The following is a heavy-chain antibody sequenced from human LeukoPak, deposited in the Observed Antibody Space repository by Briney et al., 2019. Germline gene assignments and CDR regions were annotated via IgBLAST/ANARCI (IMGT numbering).Heavy chain of an antibody. CDR1: GFTFSSYA. J-gene: IGHJ6*02. Sequence: PGGSLRLSCAASGFTFSSYAMSWVRQAPGKGLEWVSAISGSGGSTYYADSVKGRFTISRDNSKNTLYLQMNSLRAEDTAVYYCAKSHRYEQGIAAAGYYGMDVWGQGTTVTVSS. CDR2: ISGSGGST. CDR3: AKSHRYEQGIAAAGYYGMDV. D-gene: IGHD6-13*01. V-gene: IGHV3-23*01.